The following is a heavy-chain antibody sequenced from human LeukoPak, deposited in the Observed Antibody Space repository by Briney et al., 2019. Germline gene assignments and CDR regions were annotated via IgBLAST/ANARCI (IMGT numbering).Heavy chain of an antibody. J-gene: IGHJ4*02. V-gene: IGHV1-2*06. CDR3: ARDLSSSPNWEFDY. CDR1: GYTFTWYY. D-gene: IGHD7-27*01. Sequence: GASVTVSCKASGYTFTWYYMHWVGQARGKGLEWMGRRNHISGGTNDAQKFQGRVAMSTDTSISTACMEFSWLTSDDTAVYYCARDLSSSPNWEFDYCGQGTLVTVSS. CDR2: RNHISGGT.